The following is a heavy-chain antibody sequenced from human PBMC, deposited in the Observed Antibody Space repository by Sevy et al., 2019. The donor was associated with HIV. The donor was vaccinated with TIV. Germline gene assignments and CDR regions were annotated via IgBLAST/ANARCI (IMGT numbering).Heavy chain of an antibody. D-gene: IGHD5-18*01. CDR1: GGTFSSYA. CDR2: IIPIFGTA. J-gene: IGHJ3*02. Sequence: ASVKVSCKASGGTFSSYAISWVRQAPGQGLEWMGGIIPIFGTANYTQKFQGRVTITADKSTSTAYMELSSLRSEDTAVYYCARDQDTAMVTGPVDALDIWGQGTMVTVSS. V-gene: IGHV1-69*06. CDR3: ARDQDTAMVTGPVDALDI.